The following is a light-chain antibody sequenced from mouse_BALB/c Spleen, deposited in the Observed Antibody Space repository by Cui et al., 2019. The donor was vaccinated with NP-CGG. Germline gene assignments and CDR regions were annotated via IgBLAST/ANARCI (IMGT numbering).Light chain of an antibody. Sequence: QALVTQASALTTSPGETVTLTCRSSTRAVTTSNYANWVQEKPDHLFTGLIGGTNNRAPGVPARFSGSLIGDKAALTITGAQTEDEAIYFCALWYSNHWVFGGGTTLTVL. CDR1: TRAVTTSNY. J-gene: IGLJ1*01. CDR3: ALWYSNHWV. CDR2: GTN. V-gene: IGLV1*01.